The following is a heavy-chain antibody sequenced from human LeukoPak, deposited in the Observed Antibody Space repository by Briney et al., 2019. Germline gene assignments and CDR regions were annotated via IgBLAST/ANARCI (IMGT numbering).Heavy chain of an antibody. J-gene: IGHJ4*02. D-gene: IGHD1-26*01. Sequence: GRSLRLSCAASGFTFSSYPIHWVRQAPGKGLDWVALISSDGSDKKYADSVKGRFTISRDNSKNTLYLQMHSLRVEDTAVYYCARGGTGVELLLEGVGTSFDYWGQGTLVTVSS. CDR2: ISSDGSDK. CDR3: ARGGTGVELLLEGVGTSFDY. CDR1: GFTFSSYP. V-gene: IGHV3-30-3*01.